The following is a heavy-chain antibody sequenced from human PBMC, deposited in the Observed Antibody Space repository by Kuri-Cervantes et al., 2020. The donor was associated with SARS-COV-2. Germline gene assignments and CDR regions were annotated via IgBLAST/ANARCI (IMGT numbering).Heavy chain of an antibody. CDR2: ISGSGGST. Sequence: GESLKISCAASGFTFSSYSMNWDRQAPGKGLEWVSAISGSGGSTYYADSVKGRFTISRDNSKNTLYLQMNSLRAEDTAVYYCAKEGFFYGSGRHFDYWGQGTLVTVSS. J-gene: IGHJ4*02. V-gene: IGHV3-23*01. CDR3: AKEGFFYGSGRHFDY. CDR1: GFTFSSYS. D-gene: IGHD3-10*01.